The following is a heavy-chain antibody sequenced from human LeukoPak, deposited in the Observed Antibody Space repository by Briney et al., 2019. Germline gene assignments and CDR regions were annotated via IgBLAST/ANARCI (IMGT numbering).Heavy chain of an antibody. J-gene: IGHJ4*02. Sequence: GGSLRLSCAASGFSFSSYWMNWVRQTPGKGLVWVAHINTDGRTTTYADSVKGRFTISRDNAKNTLYLEMNRLRAEDTAVYYCARDNAYMLDYWGQGTQVTVSS. V-gene: IGHV3-74*03. D-gene: IGHD5-24*01. CDR3: ARDNAYMLDY. CDR2: INTDGRTT. CDR1: GFSFSSYW.